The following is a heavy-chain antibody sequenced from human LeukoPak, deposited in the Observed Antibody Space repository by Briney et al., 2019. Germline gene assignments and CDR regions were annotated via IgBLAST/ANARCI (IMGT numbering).Heavy chain of an antibody. CDR2: ISYSGNT. CDR1: GGSIISSTYF. V-gene: IGHV4-39*01. CDR3: ARQLYSSGSYFAPMDV. D-gene: IGHD3-10*01. J-gene: IGHJ6*03. Sequence: SETLSLTCTVSGGSIISSTYFWGWIRQPPGKGLEWIGSISYSGNTYYNPSLKSRVTISLDTSKNQFSLKLSSVTAADTAVYYCARQLYSSGSYFAPMDVWGKGTTVTISS.